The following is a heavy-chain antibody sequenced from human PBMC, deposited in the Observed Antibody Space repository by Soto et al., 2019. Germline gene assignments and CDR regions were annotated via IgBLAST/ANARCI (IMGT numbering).Heavy chain of an antibody. J-gene: IGHJ4*02. CDR1: GFSLSTSGVG. V-gene: IGHV2-5*02. D-gene: IGHD3-10*01. CDR3: AHTIDWVWFGELNSSGPDY. Sequence: SGPTLVKPTQTLTLTCTFSGFSLSTSGVGVGWIRQPPGKALEWLALIYWDDDKRYSPSLKSRLTITKDTSKNQVVLTMTNMDPVDTATYYCAHTIDWVWFGELNSSGPDYWGQGTLVTVSS. CDR2: IYWDDDK.